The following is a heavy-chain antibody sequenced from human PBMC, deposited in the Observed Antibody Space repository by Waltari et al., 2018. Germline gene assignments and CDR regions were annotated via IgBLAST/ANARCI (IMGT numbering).Heavy chain of an antibody. CDR2: IWHDGSNK. CDR3: VKETTYSHGSDY. J-gene: IGHJ4*02. CDR1: GFTFRSCG. Sequence: QVQLVESGGGVVQPGGSLRLSCAASGFTFRSCGMSWVRQPPGKGLEWVAVIWHDGSNKYYADSAKGRFTISRDNSKNTLYLQMNSLRAEDTAVYYCVKETTYSHGSDYWGQGTLVTVSS. V-gene: IGHV3-33*06. D-gene: IGHD5-18*01.